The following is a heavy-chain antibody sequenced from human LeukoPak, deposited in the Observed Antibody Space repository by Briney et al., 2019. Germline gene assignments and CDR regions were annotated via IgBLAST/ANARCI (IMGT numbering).Heavy chain of an antibody. Sequence: GASVKVSCKASGYTFTSYGISWVRQAPGQGPEWMGWISGYNGDTNYAQKFQGRVMMTRDTSTTTAYMELRSLRSDDTAVYYCARDPPCITMVRGIDDAFDIWGPGTTVTVSS. CDR3: ARDPPCITMVRGIDDAFDI. CDR1: GYTFTSYG. CDR2: ISGYNGDT. D-gene: IGHD3-10*01. J-gene: IGHJ3*02. V-gene: IGHV1-18*01.